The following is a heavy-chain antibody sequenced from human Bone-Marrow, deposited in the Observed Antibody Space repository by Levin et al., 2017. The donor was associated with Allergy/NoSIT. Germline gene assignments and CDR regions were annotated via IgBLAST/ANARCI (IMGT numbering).Heavy chain of an antibody. CDR1: GFTLSNYW. J-gene: IGHJ6*02. Sequence: GESLKISCEVSGFTLSNYWMSWVRQAPGKGLEWVANMNEDGSEKNYVDSVRGRFTISRDNAKNSLYLQMDRLRAEDTAVYFCARDYPFWVSVTTYSYGMDVWGQGTTVTVSS. V-gene: IGHV3-7*01. D-gene: IGHD4-17*01. CDR3: ARDYPFWVSVTTYSYGMDV. CDR2: MNEDGSEK.